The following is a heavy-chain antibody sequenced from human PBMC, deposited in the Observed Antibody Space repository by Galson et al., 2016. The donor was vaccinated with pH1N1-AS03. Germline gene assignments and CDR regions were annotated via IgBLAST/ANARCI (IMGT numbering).Heavy chain of an antibody. CDR1: GFSLRTSGMC. CDR3: ARFVYGDYTNWFDP. CDR2: LDWADDK. V-gene: IGHV2-70*01. J-gene: IGHJ5*02. D-gene: IGHD4-17*01. Sequence: PALVKPTQTLTLTCTFSGFSLRTSGMCVSWIRQPPGKALEWLALLDWADDKYYSTSLKTRLTISKDTSKNQVVLTMTNMDLVDTATYYCARFVYGDYTNWFDPWGQGTLVTVSS.